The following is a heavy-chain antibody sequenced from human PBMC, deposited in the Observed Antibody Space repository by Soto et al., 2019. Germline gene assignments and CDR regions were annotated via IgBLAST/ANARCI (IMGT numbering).Heavy chain of an antibody. V-gene: IGHV3-23*01. CDR2: ISGSGGST. CDR1: GFTFSSYA. CDR3: AKDLVTMIVVAGAGFDY. D-gene: IGHD3-22*01. J-gene: IGHJ4*02. Sequence: PGGSLRLSCAASGFTFSSYAMSWVRQAPGKGLEWVSAISGSGGSTYYADSVKGRFTISRDNSKNTLYLQMNSLRAEDTAVYYCAKDLVTMIVVAGAGFDYWGQGTLVTVSS.